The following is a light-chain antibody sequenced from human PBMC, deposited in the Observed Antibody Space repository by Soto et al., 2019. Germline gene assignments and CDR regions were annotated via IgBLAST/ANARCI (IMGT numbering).Light chain of an antibody. V-gene: IGKV1-6*01. J-gene: IGKJ4*01. CDR3: LKDYNYPLNSLT. CDR2: TAS. Sequence: AIQMTQSPSSLSASVGDRVTITCRASQGIRNDLGWYQQKPGKAPKLLIYTASTLQSGVPSRFSGNGSGTDFTLTISSLQPEDFATYYCLKDYNYPLNSLTFGGGTKVEIK. CDR1: QGIRND.